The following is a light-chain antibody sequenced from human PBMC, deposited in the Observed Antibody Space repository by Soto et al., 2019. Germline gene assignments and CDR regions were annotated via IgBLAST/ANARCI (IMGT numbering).Light chain of an antibody. V-gene: IGLV1-40*01. J-gene: IGLJ1*01. CDR1: SSNIGAGFD. CDR3: QPYDSSLSAYV. CDR2: SNN. Sequence: QSVLTQPPSVSGAPGQRVTISCTGSSSNIGAGFDVHWYQQLPGSAPKLLIYSNNNRPSGVPDRFSVSRSATSASLAITGLEAAYESYYYCQPYDSSLSAYVFGPATKLTVL.